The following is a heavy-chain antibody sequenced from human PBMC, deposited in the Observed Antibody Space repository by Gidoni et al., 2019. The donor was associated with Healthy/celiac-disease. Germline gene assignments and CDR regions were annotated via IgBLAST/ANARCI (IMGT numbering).Heavy chain of an antibody. J-gene: IGHJ6*02. D-gene: IGHD6-6*01. CDR2: INHSGST. Sequence: VQLQQWGAGLLKPSETLSLTCAVYGGSFSGYYWSWIRQPPGKGLEWIGEINHSGSTNYNPSLKSRVTISVDTSKNQFSLKLSSVTAADTAVYYCARSIAALHYYYYGMDVWGQGTTVTVSS. CDR3: ARSIAALHYYYYGMDV. CDR1: GGSFSGYY. V-gene: IGHV4-34*01.